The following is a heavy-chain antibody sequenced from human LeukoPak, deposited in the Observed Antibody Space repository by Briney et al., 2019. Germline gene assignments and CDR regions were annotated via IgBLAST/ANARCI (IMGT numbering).Heavy chain of an antibody. CDR2: ISGDGGST. CDR3: AKDTPESRGAFDP. V-gene: IGHV3-43*02. D-gene: IGHD3-16*01. Sequence: GSLRLSCAASGFTFDDYAMNWARQAPGKGLDWVPLISGDGGSTYYADSVKGRLTISRDNSKNSLYLQMNSLRTEDTALYYCAKDTPESRGAFDPWGQGTLVTVSS. CDR1: GFTFDDYA. J-gene: IGHJ5*02.